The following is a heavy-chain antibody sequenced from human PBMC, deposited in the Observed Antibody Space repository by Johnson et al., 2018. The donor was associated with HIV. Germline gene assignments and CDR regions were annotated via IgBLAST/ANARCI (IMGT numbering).Heavy chain of an antibody. CDR3: VRDPSREEWLLGAFDI. J-gene: IGHJ3*02. Sequence: VQLVETGGGLIQPGGSLRLSCAASGFTVSSNYMSWVRQAPGKGLEWVSSIYVGGNTYSADSVRGRFSISRDNSKNTLYLQMNRLRAEDTAVYYCVRDPSREEWLLGAFDIWGQGTTVTVSP. D-gene: IGHD3-3*01. CDR1: GFTVSSNY. CDR2: IYVGGNT. V-gene: IGHV3-53*02.